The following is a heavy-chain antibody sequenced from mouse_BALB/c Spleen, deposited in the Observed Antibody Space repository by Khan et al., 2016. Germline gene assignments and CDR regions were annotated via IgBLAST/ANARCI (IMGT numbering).Heavy chain of an antibody. CDR2: ISYSGST. Sequence: EVQLQESGPGLVKPSQSLSLTCTVTGYSITSDYAWNWIRQFPGNKLEWMGYISYSGSTSYNPSLKSRISITRDTSKNQFFLQLNSVTTEDTATYYCARGWNWADYWGQGTTLTVSS. J-gene: IGHJ2*01. V-gene: IGHV3-2*02. CDR3: ARGWNWADY. CDR1: GYSITSDYA. D-gene: IGHD4-1*01.